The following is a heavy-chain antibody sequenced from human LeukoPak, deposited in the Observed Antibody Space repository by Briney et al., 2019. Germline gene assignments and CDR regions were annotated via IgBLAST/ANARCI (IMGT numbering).Heavy chain of an antibody. CDR2: ISSSGGST. Sequence: PGGSLRLSCAASGFTFSSYWMSWVRQAPGKGLEYVSAISSSGGSTFYANSAKGRFTISRDNFKNTLYLQMGCLRAEDMALYYCVRRAPGYSSGWLDYWGQGTLVTVSS. CDR1: GFTFSSYW. D-gene: IGHD6-19*01. V-gene: IGHV3-64*01. J-gene: IGHJ4*02. CDR3: VRRAPGYSSGWLDY.